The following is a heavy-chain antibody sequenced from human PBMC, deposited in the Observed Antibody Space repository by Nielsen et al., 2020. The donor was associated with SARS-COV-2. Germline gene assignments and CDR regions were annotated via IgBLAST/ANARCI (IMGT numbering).Heavy chain of an antibody. CDR1: GYTFTSYA. J-gene: IGHJ2*01. V-gene: IGHV1-3*01. CDR2: INAGNGNT. D-gene: IGHD3-22*01. Sequence: ASVKVSCKASGYTFTSYAMHWVRQAPGQRLEWMGWINAGNGNTKYSQKFQGRVIITRDTSISTAYMELSRLRSDDTAVYYCARTSGDYYDSSGPYWYFDLWGRGTLVTVSS. CDR3: ARTSGDYYDSSGPYWYFDL.